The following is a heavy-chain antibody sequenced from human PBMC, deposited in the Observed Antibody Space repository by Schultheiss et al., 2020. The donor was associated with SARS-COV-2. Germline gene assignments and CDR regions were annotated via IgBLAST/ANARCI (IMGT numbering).Heavy chain of an antibody. J-gene: IGHJ4*02. Sequence: GESLKISCAASGFTFSSYGIHWVRQAPGKGLEWVAVISYDGSNKYYADSVKGRFTISRDNSKNTLYLQMNSLRAEDTAVYYCAKDLGIVVVMGLNYWGQGTLVTVSS. V-gene: IGHV3-30*18. D-gene: IGHD2-21*01. CDR3: AKDLGIVVVMGLNY. CDR2: ISYDGSNK. CDR1: GFTFSSYG.